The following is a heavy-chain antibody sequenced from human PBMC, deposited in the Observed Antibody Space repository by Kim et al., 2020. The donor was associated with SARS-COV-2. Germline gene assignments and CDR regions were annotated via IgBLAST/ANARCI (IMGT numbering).Heavy chain of an antibody. J-gene: IGHJ4*02. V-gene: IGHV1-18*01. D-gene: IGHD3-3*01. CDR2: ISAYNGNT. CDR3: ARVPYYDFWSGYLDY. CDR1: GYTFTSYG. Sequence: ASVKVSCKASGYTFTSYGISWVRQAPGQGLEWMGWISAYNGNTNYAQKLQGRVTMTTDTSTSTAYMELRSLRSDDTAVYYCARVPYYDFWSGYLDYWGQGTLVTVSS.